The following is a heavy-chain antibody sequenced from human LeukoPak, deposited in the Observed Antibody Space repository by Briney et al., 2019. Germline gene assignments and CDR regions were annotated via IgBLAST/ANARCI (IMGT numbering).Heavy chain of an antibody. Sequence: GGSLRLSYAASGFTFSSYAMSWVRQAPGKGLEWVSAISGSGGSTYYADSVKGRFTISRDNSKNTLYLQMNSLRAEDTAVYYCAKVQEHSSGYYFDYWGQGTLVTVSS. J-gene: IGHJ4*02. CDR1: GFTFSSYA. V-gene: IGHV3-23*01. CDR3: AKVQEHSSGYYFDY. CDR2: ISGSGGST. D-gene: IGHD3-22*01.